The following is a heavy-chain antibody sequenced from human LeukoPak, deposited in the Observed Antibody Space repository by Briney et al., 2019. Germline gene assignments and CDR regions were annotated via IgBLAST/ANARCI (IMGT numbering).Heavy chain of an antibody. CDR1: GYSISSGYY. D-gene: IGHD6-19*01. Sequence: PSETLSLTCTVSGYSISSGYYWGWIRQPPGKGLEWIGSIYHSGSTYYNPSLKSRVTISVDTSKNQFSLKLSSVTAADTAVYYCARYGRSSGWFDYWGQGTLVTVSS. CDR2: IYHSGST. V-gene: IGHV4-38-2*02. J-gene: IGHJ4*02. CDR3: ARYGRSSGWFDY.